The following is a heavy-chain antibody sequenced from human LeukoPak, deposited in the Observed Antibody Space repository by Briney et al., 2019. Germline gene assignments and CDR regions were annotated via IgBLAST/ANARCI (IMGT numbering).Heavy chain of an antibody. CDR2: ISAYNGNT. CDR1: GYTFTSCG. V-gene: IGHV1-18*04. CDR3: ARDSSGWSSLDY. D-gene: IGHD6-19*01. J-gene: IGHJ4*02. Sequence: ASVKVSCKASGYTFTSCGISWVRQAPGQGLEWMGWISAYNGNTNYAQKLQGRVTMTTDTSTSTAYMELRSLRSDDTAVYYCARDSSGWSSLDYWGQGTLVTVSS.